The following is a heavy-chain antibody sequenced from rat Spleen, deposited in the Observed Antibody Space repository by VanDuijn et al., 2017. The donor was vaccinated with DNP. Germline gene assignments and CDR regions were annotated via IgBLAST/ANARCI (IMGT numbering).Heavy chain of an antibody. CDR2: ITKTGDGS. Sequence: EVQLVESGGGLVQPGRSLKLSCAASGFTFSDYYMAWVRQAPTKGLEWVASITKTGDGSYYSDSVKGRFSLSRDNAKSTLYLQVNRLRSEDTATYYCTSNPHIRTAAPFDYWGQGVMVTVSS. D-gene: IGHD3-8*01. V-gene: IGHV5-20*01. J-gene: IGHJ2*01. CDR1: GFTFSDYY. CDR3: TSNPHIRTAAPFDY.